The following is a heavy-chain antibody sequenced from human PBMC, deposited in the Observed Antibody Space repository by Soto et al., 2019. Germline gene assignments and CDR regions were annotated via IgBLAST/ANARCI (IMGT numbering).Heavy chain of an antibody. CDR2: IYYSGST. V-gene: IGHV4-59*01. CDR3: AAYSSGWYSHGAFDI. Sequence: QVQLQESGPGLVKPSETLSLTCTVSGGSISSYYWSWIRQPPGKGLEWIGYIYYSGSTNYNPSLKSRVTISVDTSKNQFSLKLSSVTAADTAVYYCAAYSSGWYSHGAFDIWGQGTMVTVSS. CDR1: GGSISSYY. D-gene: IGHD6-19*01. J-gene: IGHJ3*02.